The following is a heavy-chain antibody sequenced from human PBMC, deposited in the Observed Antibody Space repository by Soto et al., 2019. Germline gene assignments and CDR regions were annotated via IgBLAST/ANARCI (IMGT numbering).Heavy chain of an antibody. D-gene: IGHD3-9*01. CDR1: GYSISSGYY. V-gene: IGHV4-38-2*02. CDR3: ARDPDYDILTVYSSGWFDP. J-gene: IGHJ5*02. CDR2: IYHSGST. Sequence: SETLSLTCAVSGYSISSGYYWGWIRQPPGKGLEWIGSIYHSGSTYYNPSLKSRVTISVDTSKNQFSLKLSSVTAADTAVYYCARDPDYDILTVYSSGWFDPWGQGTLVTVSS.